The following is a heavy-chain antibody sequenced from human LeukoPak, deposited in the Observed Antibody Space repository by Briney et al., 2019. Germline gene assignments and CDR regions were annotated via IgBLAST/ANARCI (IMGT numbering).Heavy chain of an antibody. V-gene: IGHV3-64D*06. CDR1: GCTFSSYA. Sequence: SGGSLRLSCSASGCTFSSYAMHWVRQAPGKGREYVSAISSNGGSTYYADSVKGRFTISRDNSKNTLYLQMSSLRAEDTAVYYCVKDLGGYNDFDYWGQGTLVTVSS. CDR2: ISSNGGST. D-gene: IGHD5-24*01. J-gene: IGHJ4*02. CDR3: VKDLGGYNDFDY.